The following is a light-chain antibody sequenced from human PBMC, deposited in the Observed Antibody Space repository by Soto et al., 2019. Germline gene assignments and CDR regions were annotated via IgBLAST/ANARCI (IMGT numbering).Light chain of an antibody. CDR3: VAGDESPTYV. CDR2: SNN. J-gene: IGLJ1*01. Sequence: QSVLTQPPSASGTPGQRVTISCSGSSSNIGSNYVYWYQQLPGTAPKLLIYSNNQRPSGVPDRFSGSTSGTSASLAISGLRSEHEADYYCVAGDESPTYVFGNGTKVTV. CDR1: SSNIGSNY. V-gene: IGLV1-47*02.